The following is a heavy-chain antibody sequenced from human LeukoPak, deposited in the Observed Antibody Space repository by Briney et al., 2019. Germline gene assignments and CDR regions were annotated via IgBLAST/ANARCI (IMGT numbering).Heavy chain of an antibody. V-gene: IGHV3-30*02. CDR2: IWKVATTQ. D-gene: IGHD3-22*01. Sequence: PGECLRLSCAASGLNFGAYGMHWVPQAPAKGLEWVGSIWKVATTQYYADSVKGRLTISRDNSKKTLHLQMNSLTAEDTAVYYCATDGPHHDLDNWGQGVLVTVSS. CDR3: ATDGPHHDLDN. CDR1: GLNFGAYG. J-gene: IGHJ4*02.